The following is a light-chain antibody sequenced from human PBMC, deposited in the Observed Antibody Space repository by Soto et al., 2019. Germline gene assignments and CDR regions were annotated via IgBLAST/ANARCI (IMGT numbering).Light chain of an antibody. V-gene: IGKV3-20*01. Sequence: EIVLTQSPGTLSLSPGERATLSCRASQSVSSSYLAWYQQKPGQAPRLLIYGASSRATGIPDRFSGSGSGTDFTLTISRLEPEDFAVYYCQQYGSSPLTFAGGPK. CDR2: GAS. CDR3: QQYGSSPLT. CDR1: QSVSSSY. J-gene: IGKJ4*01.